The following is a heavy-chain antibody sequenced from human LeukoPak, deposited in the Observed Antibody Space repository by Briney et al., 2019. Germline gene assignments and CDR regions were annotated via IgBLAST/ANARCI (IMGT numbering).Heavy chain of an antibody. Sequence: PSETLSLTCTVSGGSVSSGSYYWSWIRQPPGKGLEWIGYIYYSGSTNYNPSLKSRVTISVDTSKNQFSLKLSSVTAADTAVYYCARGLAYCGGDCYPHDYFDYWGQGTLVTVSS. J-gene: IGHJ4*02. D-gene: IGHD2-21*02. V-gene: IGHV4-61*01. CDR2: IYYSGST. CDR3: ARGLAYCGGDCYPHDYFDY. CDR1: GGSVSSGSYY.